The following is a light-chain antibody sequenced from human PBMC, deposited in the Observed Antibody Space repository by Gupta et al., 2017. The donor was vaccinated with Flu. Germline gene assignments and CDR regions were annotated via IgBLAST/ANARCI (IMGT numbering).Light chain of an antibody. CDR3: MHYVNLPWT. J-gene: IGKJ1*01. Sequence: DGVLTQSALSLSVTVGQPASISCRSSQRLVRSDGNTYLHWFQQRPGQSPRRLIYKISNRDSGVPDRFSGSESGTEYTLDISRVEAEDVGIYYCMHYVNLPWTFGQATKVEIK. CDR1: QRLVRSDGNTY. V-gene: IGKV2-30*02. CDR2: KIS.